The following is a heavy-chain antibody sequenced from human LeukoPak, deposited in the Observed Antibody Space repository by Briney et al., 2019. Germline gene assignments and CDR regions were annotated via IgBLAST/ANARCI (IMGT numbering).Heavy chain of an antibody. CDR2: IYHTGYS. Sequence: PSETLSLTCSVSNYSLKRGYYWGWIRQPPGKGLEWIGNIYHTGYSYSNPSLKSRVSLSVDTSKNQFSLRLSSVTAADTAVYYCARKIAVRGVMPYWYFDLWGRGTLVTVSS. CDR1: NYSLKRGYY. J-gene: IGHJ2*01. D-gene: IGHD3-10*01. V-gene: IGHV4-38-2*02. CDR3: ARKIAVRGVMPYWYFDL.